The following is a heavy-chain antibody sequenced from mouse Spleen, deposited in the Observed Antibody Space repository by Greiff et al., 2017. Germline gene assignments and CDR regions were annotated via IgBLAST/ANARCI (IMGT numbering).Heavy chain of an antibody. CDR1: GFTFSDYY. J-gene: IGHJ4*01. D-gene: IGHD1-1*01. V-gene: IGHV5-12*02. Sequence: DVKLVESGGGLVQPGGSLKLSCATSGFTFSDYYMYWVRQTPEKRLEWVAYISNGGGSTYYPDTVKGRFTISRDNAKNTLYLQMSRLKSEDTAMYYCAGSTFWAMDYWGQGTSVTVSS. CDR2: ISNGGGST. CDR3: AGSTFWAMDY.